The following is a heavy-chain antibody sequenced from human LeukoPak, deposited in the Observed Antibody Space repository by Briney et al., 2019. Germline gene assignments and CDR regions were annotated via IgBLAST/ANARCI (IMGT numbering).Heavy chain of an antibody. Sequence: ASVKVSCTASGYTFTSYGISWVRQAPGQGLEWMGWISAYNGNTNYAQKFQGRVTITRDTSASTAYMELSSLRSEDTAVYYCARETAMVWFDPWGQGTLVTVSS. D-gene: IGHD5-18*01. CDR1: GYTFTSYG. CDR3: ARETAMVWFDP. J-gene: IGHJ5*02. V-gene: IGHV1-18*01. CDR2: ISAYNGNT.